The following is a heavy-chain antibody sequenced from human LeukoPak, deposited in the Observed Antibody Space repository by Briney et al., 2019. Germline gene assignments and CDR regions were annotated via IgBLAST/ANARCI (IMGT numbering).Heavy chain of an antibody. J-gene: IGHJ4*02. V-gene: IGHV4-59*12. D-gene: IGHD3-22*01. CDR2: ISYSGSA. Sequence: SETLSLTCTVSGGSISSYYWSWIRQPPGKGLEWIGYISYSGSANYNPSLKSRVTISVDTSENQFSLKLSSVTAADTAVYYCARSVYYYDSPGDWGQGTLVTVSS. CDR1: GGSISSYY. CDR3: ARSVYYYDSPGD.